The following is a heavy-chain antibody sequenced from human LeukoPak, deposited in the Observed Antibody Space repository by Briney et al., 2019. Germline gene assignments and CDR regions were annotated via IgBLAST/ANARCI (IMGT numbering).Heavy chain of an antibody. CDR3: ARTYYDSSFYYYGMDV. V-gene: IGHV1-69*13. CDR2: IIPIFGTA. Sequence: ASVKVSCKASGGTFSSYAISWVRQAPGQGLEWMGGIIPIFGTANYAQKFQGRVTITADESTSTAYMELSSLRSEDTAVYYCARTYYDSSFYYYGMDVWGQGTTVTVSS. J-gene: IGHJ6*02. CDR1: GGTFSSYA. D-gene: IGHD3-22*01.